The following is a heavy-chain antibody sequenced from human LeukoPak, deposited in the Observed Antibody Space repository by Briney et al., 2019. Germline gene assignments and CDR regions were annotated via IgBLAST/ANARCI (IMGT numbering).Heavy chain of an antibody. CDR2: INHSGST. D-gene: IGHD3-10*01. V-gene: IGHV4-34*01. CDR1: GGSFSGYY. Sequence: PSETPSLTCAVYGGSFSGYYWSWIRQPPGKGLEWIGEINHSGSTNYNPSLKSRVTISVDTSKNQFSLKLSSVTAADTAVYYCAISPRVGYGSGAWGYWGQGTLVTVSS. CDR3: AISPRVGYGSGAWGY. J-gene: IGHJ4*02.